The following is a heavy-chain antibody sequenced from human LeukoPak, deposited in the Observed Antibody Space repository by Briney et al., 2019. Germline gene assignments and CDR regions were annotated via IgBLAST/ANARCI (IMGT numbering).Heavy chain of an antibody. Sequence: PSETLSLTCTVSGGSIRSSYYYWGWIRQPPGKGLEWIGSISDSGSTFYNPSLKSRVTISEDTSKNQFSLKLSSVFATDTAVYYCARRTVTTTERFNWFDPWGQGTLVTVSS. V-gene: IGHV4-39*01. D-gene: IGHD4-17*01. CDR2: ISDSGST. J-gene: IGHJ5*02. CDR1: GGSIRSSYYY. CDR3: ARRTVTTTERFNWFDP.